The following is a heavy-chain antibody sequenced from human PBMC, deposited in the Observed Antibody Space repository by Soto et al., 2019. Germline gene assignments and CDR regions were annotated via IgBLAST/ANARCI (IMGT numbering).Heavy chain of an antibody. V-gene: IGHV1-69*01. J-gene: IGHJ6*02. D-gene: IGHD2-2*01. CDR2: IIPISGTA. Sequence: QVQLVQSGAEVKQPGSSLKVSCTASGVTFSSYAISWVRQAPGQGLEWMGGIIPISGTANYAQKLQGTVTITADESTSTAYMELSSLRSEDTAVYYCASSQGGSTSLELYYDYYCGMDVWGQATTVTVSS. CDR1: GVTFSSYA. CDR3: ASSQGGSTSLELYYDYYCGMDV.